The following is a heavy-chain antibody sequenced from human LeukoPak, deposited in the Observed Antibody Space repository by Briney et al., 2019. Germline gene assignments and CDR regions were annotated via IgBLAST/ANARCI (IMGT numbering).Heavy chain of an antibody. J-gene: IGHJ4*02. CDR3: AKSGGSRPLYFDY. Sequence: GESLKISCKGSGYTFSNHWIGWVRQMPGRGLEWMGNIYPGDSDTRYSPSFQGQVTISADKSITTAYIQWSSLKASDTAMYFCAKSGGSRPLYFDYWGQGALDTVSS. V-gene: IGHV5-51*01. CDR1: GYTFSNHW. CDR2: IYPGDSDT. D-gene: IGHD2-15*01.